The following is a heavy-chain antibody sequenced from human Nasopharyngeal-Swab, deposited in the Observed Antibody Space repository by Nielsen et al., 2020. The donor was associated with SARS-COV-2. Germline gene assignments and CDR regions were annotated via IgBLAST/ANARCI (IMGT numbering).Heavy chain of an antibody. CDR1: GFTFSSYS. CDR2: ISSSGSTI. Sequence: GESLKISCAASGFTFSSYSMNWVRQAPGKGPEWVSYISSSGSTIYYADSVKGRFTISRDNAKNSLYMQMNSLRAEDTAVYYCVRDNSGWLNWFHPWGQGTLVTVSS. V-gene: IGHV3-48*04. CDR3: VRDNSGWLNWFHP. J-gene: IGHJ5*02. D-gene: IGHD6-19*01.